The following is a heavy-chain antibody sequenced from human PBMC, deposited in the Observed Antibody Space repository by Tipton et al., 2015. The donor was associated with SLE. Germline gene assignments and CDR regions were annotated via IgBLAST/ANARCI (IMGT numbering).Heavy chain of an antibody. CDR2: IYYSGST. CDR3: ARDRIQLYYFDY. V-gene: IGHV4-39*07. Sequence: TLSLTCTVSGGSISSSSYYWGWIRQPPGKGLEWIGSIYYSGSTYYNPSLKSRVTTSVDTSKNQFSLKLSSVTAADTAVYYCARDRIQLYYFDYWGQGTLVTVSS. CDR1: GGSISSSSYY. D-gene: IGHD5-18*01. J-gene: IGHJ4*02.